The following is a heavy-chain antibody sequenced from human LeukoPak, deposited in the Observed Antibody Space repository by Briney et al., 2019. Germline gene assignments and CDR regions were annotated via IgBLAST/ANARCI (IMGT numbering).Heavy chain of an antibody. Sequence: PSETLSLTCAVYGGSFSGYYWSWIRQPPGKGLEWIGEINHSGSTNYNPSLKSRVTISVDTSKNQFSLKLSSVTAADTAVYYCARTPWLGYFDYWGQGTLVTVSS. V-gene: IGHV4-34*01. D-gene: IGHD3-10*01. CDR3: ARTPWLGYFDY. CDR2: INHSGST. J-gene: IGHJ4*02. CDR1: GGSFSGYY.